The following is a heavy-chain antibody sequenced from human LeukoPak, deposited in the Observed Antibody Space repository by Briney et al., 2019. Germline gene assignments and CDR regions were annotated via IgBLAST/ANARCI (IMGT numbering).Heavy chain of an antibody. CDR1: GFTFSSHS. D-gene: IGHD3-9*01. CDR2: ISNSGDYI. V-gene: IGHV3-21*01. CDR3: ARHVLRYFDWPPLPGY. J-gene: IGHJ4*02. Sequence: GGSLRLSCAASGFTFSSHSMRWVRQAPAKGLEWVSSISNSGDYIYYIDSVKGRFTTSRDNAKNTLYLQMNSLRAEDTAVYYCARHVLRYFDWPPLPGYWGQGTLVTVSS.